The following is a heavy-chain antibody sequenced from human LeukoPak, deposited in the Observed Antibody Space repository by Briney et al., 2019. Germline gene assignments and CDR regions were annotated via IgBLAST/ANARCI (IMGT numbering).Heavy chain of an antibody. Sequence: SGTLSLTCAVSGGSISSSNWWSWVRQSPGMGLEWIGEIYHSGSTNYNPSLKSRVTISVDKSKNQFSLKLNSVTAADTAVYYCARLRVDTAMVGAFDIWGQGTMVTVSS. D-gene: IGHD5-18*01. CDR3: ARLRVDTAMVGAFDI. J-gene: IGHJ3*02. CDR2: IYHSGST. CDR1: GGSISSSNW. V-gene: IGHV4-4*02.